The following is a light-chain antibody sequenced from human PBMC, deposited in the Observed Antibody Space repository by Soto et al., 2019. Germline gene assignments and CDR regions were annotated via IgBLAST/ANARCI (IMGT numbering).Light chain of an antibody. CDR3: SSYAVSHGLRV. Sequence: ALTQPPSATGTPGQSVTISCTGTSSDAGGYNYVSWYQQHPGKAPKLMIYEVSKRPSGVPDRFSGSKSGNTASLTVSGLQAEDEADYYCSSYAVSHGLRVFGTGTKVTVL. CDR2: EVS. V-gene: IGLV2-8*01. J-gene: IGLJ1*01. CDR1: SSDAGGYNY.